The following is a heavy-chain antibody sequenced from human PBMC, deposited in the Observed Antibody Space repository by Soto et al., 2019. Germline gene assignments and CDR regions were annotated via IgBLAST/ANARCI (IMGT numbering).Heavy chain of an antibody. CDR1: GYTFTSYA. CDR3: ARGSHWNPNDY. Sequence: GASVKVSCKASGYTFTSYAMHWVRQAPGQRLEWMGWINAGNGNTKHSQKFQGRVTITRDTSASPAYMELSSLRSEDTAVYYCARGSHWNPNDYWGQGTLVTVSS. J-gene: IGHJ4*02. CDR2: INAGNGNT. D-gene: IGHD1-1*01. V-gene: IGHV1-3*01.